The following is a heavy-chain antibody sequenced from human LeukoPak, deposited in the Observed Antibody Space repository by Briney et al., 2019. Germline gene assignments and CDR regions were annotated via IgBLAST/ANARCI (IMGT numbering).Heavy chain of an antibody. J-gene: IGHJ4*02. Sequence: SETLSLTCTVSGGSTSSYYWSWIRQPPGKGLEWIGYIYYSGSTNYNPSLKSRVTISVDTSKNQFSLKLSSVTAADTAVYYCARGVEVVTYFDYWGQGTLVTVSS. CDR3: ARGVEVVTYFDY. V-gene: IGHV4-59*08. CDR2: IYYSGST. CDR1: GGSTSSYY. D-gene: IGHD4-23*01.